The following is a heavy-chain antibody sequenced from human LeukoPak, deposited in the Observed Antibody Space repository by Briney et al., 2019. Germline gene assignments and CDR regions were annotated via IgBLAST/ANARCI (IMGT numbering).Heavy chain of an antibody. V-gene: IGHV4-61*02. D-gene: IGHD3-10*01. J-gene: IGHJ5*02. CDR3: AREGLNMVRGVIPKEAWGWFDP. CDR1: GGSISSGAYY. CDR2: IYRSGST. Sequence: SSETLSLTCTVSGGSISSGAYYWTWIRQPAGKGLEWIGRIYRSGSTNYNPSLKSRVTISVDTSKNQFSLKLNSVTAADTAVYYCAREGLNMVRGVIPKEAWGWFDPWGQGTLVTVSS.